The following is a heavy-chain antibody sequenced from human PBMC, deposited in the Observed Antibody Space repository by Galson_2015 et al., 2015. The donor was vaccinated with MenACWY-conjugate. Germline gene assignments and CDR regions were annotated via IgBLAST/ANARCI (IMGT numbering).Heavy chain of an antibody. CDR2: ISASHGNT. CDR1: GLIFTNNG. CDR3: AREMGYCDH. Sequence: SVKVSCKASGLIFTNNGFSWVRQAPGQGLEWMGWISASHGNTKYAQRFQGRVTLTTDRSTNTAYLELRNLTSDDTALYYCAREMGYCDHWGQGSLVTVSS. D-gene: IGHD2-21*01. V-gene: IGHV1-18*04. J-gene: IGHJ1*01.